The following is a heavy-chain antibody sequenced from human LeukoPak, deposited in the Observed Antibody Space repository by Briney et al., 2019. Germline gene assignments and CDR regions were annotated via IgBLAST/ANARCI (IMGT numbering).Heavy chain of an antibody. V-gene: IGHV3-23*01. CDR2: ISGSGGST. CDR1: RFTFSSYA. J-gene: IGHJ4*02. CDR3: AKATKYSSSYPDY. D-gene: IGHD6-13*01. Sequence: GGSLRLSCAASRFTFSSYAMSWVRQAPGKGLEWVSAISGSGGSTYYADSVKGRFTISRDNSKNTLYLQMNSLRAEDTAVYYCAKATKYSSSYPDYWGQGTLVTVSS.